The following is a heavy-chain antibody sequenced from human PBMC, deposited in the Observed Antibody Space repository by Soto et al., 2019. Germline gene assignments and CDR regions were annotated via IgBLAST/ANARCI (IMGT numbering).Heavy chain of an antibody. CDR2: ISYDGSNK. D-gene: IGHD3-22*01. J-gene: IGHJ4*02. CDR1: GFTFSSYG. Sequence: QVQLVESGGGVVQPGRSLRLSCAASGFTFSSYGMHWVRQAPGKGLECVAVISYDGSNKYYADSVKGRFTISRDNSKNKLYLQMNSLRAEDTAVYYCEKDLDTSINMRDSYFDYWGQGTLVTVSS. V-gene: IGHV3-30*18. CDR3: EKDLDTSINMRDSYFDY.